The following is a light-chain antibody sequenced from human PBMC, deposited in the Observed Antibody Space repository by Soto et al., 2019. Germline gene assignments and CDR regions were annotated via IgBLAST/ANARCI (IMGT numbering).Light chain of an antibody. Sequence: QSALTQPASVSGSPGQSITISCTGTSSDVGGHNYVSWYQQHPGTAPKLMIYEVTNRPSGVSNRFSGSKSGNTASLTISGLQAEDEADYYCSSYTSSTTLDVVFGGRTKVTVL. V-gene: IGLV2-14*01. J-gene: IGLJ2*01. CDR2: EVT. CDR1: SSDVGGHNY. CDR3: SSYTSSTTLDVV.